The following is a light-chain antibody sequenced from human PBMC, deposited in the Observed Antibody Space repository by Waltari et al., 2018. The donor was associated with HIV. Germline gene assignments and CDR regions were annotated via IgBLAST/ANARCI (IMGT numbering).Light chain of an antibody. J-gene: IGLJ3*02. CDR3: ASWDANLNGIV. V-gene: IGLV1-44*01. CDR1: FSNVGSHT. Sequence: QSILTQPPSTSGTPGQRVTISCSGSFSNVGSHTVNWFQHLPGTPPKLLIYTTKHRPSGGPDRFSGSKSGTSASLAISWLQSEDEAVYYCASWDANLNGIVFGGGTKLAVL. CDR2: TTK.